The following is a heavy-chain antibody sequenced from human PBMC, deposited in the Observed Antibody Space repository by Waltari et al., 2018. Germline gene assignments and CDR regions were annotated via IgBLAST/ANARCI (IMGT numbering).Heavy chain of an antibody. Sequence: QVQLVQSEAEVQKPAAAVKVSCEAPAYTFSNYPIHWARQAPGQKLEGMGWINGGTGITQYSQKFQARVTFTSDTSANTAYMELNSLISADTAVYYCARDGGYYYMDVWGKGTTVIVSS. J-gene: IGHJ6*03. CDR1: AYTFSNYP. D-gene: IGHD2-15*01. CDR2: INGGTGIT. CDR3: ARDGGYYYMDV. V-gene: IGHV1-3*01.